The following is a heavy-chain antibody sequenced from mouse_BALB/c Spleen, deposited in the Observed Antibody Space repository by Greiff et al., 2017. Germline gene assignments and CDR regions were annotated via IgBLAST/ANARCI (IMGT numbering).Heavy chain of an antibody. CDR3: ARGDDYDFDY. CDR1: GFTFSSYA. D-gene: IGHD2-4*01. V-gene: IGHV5-9-3*01. Sequence: EVQRVESGGGLVKPGGSLKLSCAASGFTFSSYAMSWVRQTPEKRLEWVATISSGGSYTYYPDSVKGRFTISRDNAKNTLYLQMSSLRSEDTAMYYCARGDDYDFDYWGQGTTLTVSS. CDR2: ISSGGSYT. J-gene: IGHJ2*01.